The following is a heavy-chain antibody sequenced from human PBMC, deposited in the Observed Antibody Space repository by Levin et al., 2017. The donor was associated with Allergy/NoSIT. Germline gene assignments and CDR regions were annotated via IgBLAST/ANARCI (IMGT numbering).Heavy chain of an antibody. CDR3: ARVGSPDSSGYYYVFFDY. CDR2: ISSNGGST. D-gene: IGHD3-22*01. V-gene: IGHV3-64*01. Sequence: GGSLRLSCAASGFTFSSYAMHWVRQAPGKGLEYVSAISSNGGSTYYANSVKGRFTISRDNSKNTLYLQMGSLRAEDMAVYYCARVGSPDSSGYYYVFFDYWGQGTLVTVSS. CDR1: GFTFSSYA. J-gene: IGHJ4*02.